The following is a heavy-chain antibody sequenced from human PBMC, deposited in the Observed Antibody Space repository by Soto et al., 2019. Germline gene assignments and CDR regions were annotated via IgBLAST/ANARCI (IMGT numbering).Heavy chain of an antibody. J-gene: IGHJ4*02. Sequence: EVQQVESGGGLVKPGESLRLSCAASGFSFSDAWMNWVRQAPGKGLEWVARIKSAPAGGTTDYAAPVKGRFTISRDDSKNMLYLQMNSLKTEDTPVYYCLTALPGGYSDCRDYWGQGTLVTVSS. V-gene: IGHV3-15*01. CDR2: IKSAPAGGTT. CDR3: LTALPGGYSDCRDY. CDR1: GFSFSDAW. D-gene: IGHD5-12*01.